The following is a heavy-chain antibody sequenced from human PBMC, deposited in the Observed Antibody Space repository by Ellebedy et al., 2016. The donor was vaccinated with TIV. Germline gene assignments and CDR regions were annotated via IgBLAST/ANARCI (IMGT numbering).Heavy chain of an antibody. Sequence: GESLKISCKGSGYTFTDHWITWVRQMPGKGLEWMGRIGPSDSYTNYNPSFKGHVTFSTDKSLSTAYLHWSRLEASDTAMYYCARHDTVDTATFPYWGQGSLVTVSS. D-gene: IGHD5-18*01. CDR3: ARHDTVDTATFPY. V-gene: IGHV5-10-1*01. J-gene: IGHJ4*02. CDR2: IGPSDSYT. CDR1: GYTFTDHW.